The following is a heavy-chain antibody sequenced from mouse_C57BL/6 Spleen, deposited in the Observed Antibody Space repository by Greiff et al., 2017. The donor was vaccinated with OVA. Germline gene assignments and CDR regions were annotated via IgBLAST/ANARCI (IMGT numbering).Heavy chain of an antibody. CDR1: GYTFTDSY. CDR3: ARWGGWDDFDY. V-gene: IGHV1-26*01. J-gene: IGHJ2*01. CDR2: INPNNGGT. Sequence: EVQLHQSGPELVKPGASVKISCKASGYTFTDSYMNWVKQSHGKSLEWIGDINPNNGGTSYNQKFKGKATLTVDKSSSTAYMELRSLTSEDSAVYYCARWGGWDDFDYWGQGTTLTVSS. D-gene: IGHD4-1*01.